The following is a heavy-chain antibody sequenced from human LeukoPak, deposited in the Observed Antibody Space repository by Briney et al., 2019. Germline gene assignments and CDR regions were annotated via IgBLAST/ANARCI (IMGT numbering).Heavy chain of an antibody. V-gene: IGHV1-46*01. J-gene: IGHJ4*02. D-gene: IGHD1-26*01. CDR1: GYTFTSYY. CDR2: INPSGGST. Sequence: ASVKVSCKASGYTFTSYYMHWVRQAPGQGLEWVGIINPSGGSTSYAQKFQGRVTMTRDTSTSTVYMELSSLRSEDTAVYYCARDVIVGAIDYWGQGTLVTVSS. CDR3: ARDVIVGAIDY.